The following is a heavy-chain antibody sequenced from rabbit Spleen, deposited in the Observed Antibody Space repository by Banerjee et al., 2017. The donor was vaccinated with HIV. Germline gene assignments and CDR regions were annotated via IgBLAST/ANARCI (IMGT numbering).Heavy chain of an antibody. D-gene: IGHD5-1*01. CDR1: GFDFSSSA. V-gene: IGHV1S40*01. CDR3: ARDLFGVIGWNFYL. CDR2: INTATGKV. Sequence: QSLEESGGGLVQPEGSLTLTCKASGFDFSSSAMGWVRQAPGSGLEWIACINTATGKVVSASWAKGRFTIARSSSTTVTLQMTSLTAADRATYFCARDLFGVIGWNFYLWGPGTLVTVS. J-gene: IGHJ4*01.